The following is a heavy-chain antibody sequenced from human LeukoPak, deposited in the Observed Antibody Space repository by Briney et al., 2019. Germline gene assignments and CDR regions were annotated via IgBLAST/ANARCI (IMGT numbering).Heavy chain of an antibody. Sequence: VASVKVSCKASGYTFTSYAMHWVRQAPGQRLEWMGWINAGNGNTKYSQEFQGRVTITRDTSASTAYMELSSLRSEDMAVYSCARAPANLYSSGWYYFDYWGQGTLVTVSS. CDR3: ARAPANLYSSGWYYFDY. CDR2: INAGNGNT. D-gene: IGHD6-19*01. J-gene: IGHJ4*02. CDR1: GYTFTSYA. V-gene: IGHV1-3*03.